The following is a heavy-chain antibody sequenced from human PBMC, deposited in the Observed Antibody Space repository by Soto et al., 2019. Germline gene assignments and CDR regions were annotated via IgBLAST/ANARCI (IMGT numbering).Heavy chain of an antibody. Sequence: PSETLSLTCTVSGGSIISGDYYCVWIRQPPGKGLGWIGYIYYSGTTYYNPSLKSRVTISVDTSKNQFSLKVNSVTAADTAVYYCARALIQLWPHYYYGMDVWGQGTTVTVSS. D-gene: IGHD5-18*01. CDR3: ARALIQLWPHYYYGMDV. V-gene: IGHV4-30-4*01. CDR1: GGSIISGDYY. CDR2: IYYSGTT. J-gene: IGHJ6*02.